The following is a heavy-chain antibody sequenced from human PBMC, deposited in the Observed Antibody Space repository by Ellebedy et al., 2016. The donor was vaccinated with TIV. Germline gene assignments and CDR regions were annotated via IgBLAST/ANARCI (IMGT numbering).Heavy chain of an antibody. J-gene: IGHJ4*02. Sequence: GESLKISCAASGFTFSNYVMHWVRQAPGKGPEWVAVISYDGSNKYYADSVKGRFTISRDNSKNTLYLQMNSLRAEDTAVYYCVKDPNYFGSGSYYELGYYFDFWGQGTLVLVSS. CDR2: ISYDGSNK. V-gene: IGHV3-30*18. CDR3: VKDPNYFGSGSYYELGYYFDF. CDR1: GFTFSNYV. D-gene: IGHD3-10*01.